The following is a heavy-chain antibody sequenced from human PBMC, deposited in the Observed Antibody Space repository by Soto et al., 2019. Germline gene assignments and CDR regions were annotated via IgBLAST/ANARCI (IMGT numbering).Heavy chain of an antibody. D-gene: IGHD4-17*01. J-gene: IGHJ4*02. CDR1: GYTFTSYY. CDR2: INPNGGST. Sequence: ASVKVSCKASGYTFTSYYMHWVRQAPGQGLEWMGIINPNGGSTSYAQKFQGRVTMTRDTSISTAYMEVSRLRSDDTAVYYCARAVSTLLYYFDCWGQGTLVTVSS. CDR3: ARAVSTLLYYFDC. V-gene: IGHV1-46*01.